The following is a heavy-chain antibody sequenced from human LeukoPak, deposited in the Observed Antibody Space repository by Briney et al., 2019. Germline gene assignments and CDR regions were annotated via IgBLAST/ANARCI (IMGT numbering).Heavy chain of an antibody. Sequence: SETLSLTCIVSGGSISSSSYYWGWIRQPPGKGLEWIGSIYYSGSTYYNPSLKSRVTISVDTSKNQFSLKLSSVTAADTAVYYCARDVSYYDSSGYYPFDYWGQGTLVTVSS. J-gene: IGHJ4*02. V-gene: IGHV4-39*02. CDR1: GGSISSSSYY. CDR2: IYYSGST. D-gene: IGHD3-22*01. CDR3: ARDVSYYDSSGYYPFDY.